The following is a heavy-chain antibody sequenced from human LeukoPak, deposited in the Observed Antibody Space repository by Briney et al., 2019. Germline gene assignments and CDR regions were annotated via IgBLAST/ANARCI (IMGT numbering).Heavy chain of an antibody. Sequence: GASVKVSCKTSGYPFVAYYIHWVRQAPGQGLEWMGGIIPIFGTANYAQKFQGRVTITTDESTSTAYMELSSLRSEDTAVYYCGCSSLPYYMDVWGKGTTVTVSS. V-gene: IGHV1-69*05. CDR3: GCSSLPYYMDV. D-gene: IGHD6-6*01. CDR1: GYPFVAYY. CDR2: IIPIFGTA. J-gene: IGHJ6*03.